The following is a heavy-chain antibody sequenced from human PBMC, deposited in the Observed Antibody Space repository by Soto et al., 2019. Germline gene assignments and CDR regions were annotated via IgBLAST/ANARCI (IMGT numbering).Heavy chain of an antibody. Sequence: QVLLVQSGGEVKKPGASVKVSCKASGYTFSSYRINWVRQAPGQGLEWLGWVSAYNDNIDYAQTFQGRVTMTTDKSTNTAYMELRSLRSDDTAVYYCARGNYYDRRGYFSALDIWGQGTMVTVSS. CDR3: ARGNYYDRRGYFSALDI. CDR1: GYTFSSYR. J-gene: IGHJ3*02. V-gene: IGHV1-18*01. D-gene: IGHD3-22*01. CDR2: VSAYNDNI.